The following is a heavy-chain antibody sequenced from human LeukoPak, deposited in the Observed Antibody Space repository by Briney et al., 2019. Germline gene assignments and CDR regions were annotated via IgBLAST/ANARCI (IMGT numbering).Heavy chain of an antibody. J-gene: IGHJ4*02. Sequence: GRSLRLSCAASGFTFSSYGMHWVRQAPGKGLEWVAVISYDGSNKYYADSVKGRFTISRDNSKNTLYLQMNSLRAEDTAVYYCAKDGIYYGSGSYYPKDYWGQGTPVTVSS. CDR3: AKDGIYYGSGSYYPKDY. CDR1: GFTFSSYG. V-gene: IGHV3-30*18. CDR2: ISYDGSNK. D-gene: IGHD3-10*01.